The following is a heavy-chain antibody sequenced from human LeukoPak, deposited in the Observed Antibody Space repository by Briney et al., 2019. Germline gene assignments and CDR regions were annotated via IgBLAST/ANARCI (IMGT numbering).Heavy chain of an antibody. CDR2: INPNSGGT. D-gene: IGHD6-13*01. J-gene: IGHJ4*02. CDR1: GYTFTGYY. Sequence: GASVKVSCKASGYTFTGYYMHWVRQAPGQGLEWMGRINPNSGGTNYAQKFQGRVTMTRDTSISTAYMELSRLRSDDTAVYYCARVARGAAAGENFDYWGQGTLVTVSS. CDR3: ARVARGAAAGENFDY. V-gene: IGHV1-2*06.